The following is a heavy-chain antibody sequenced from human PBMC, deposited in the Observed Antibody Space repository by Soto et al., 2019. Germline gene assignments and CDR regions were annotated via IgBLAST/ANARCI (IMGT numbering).Heavy chain of an antibody. D-gene: IGHD5-12*01. CDR1: GFSLSTNGVG. V-gene: IGHV2-5*02. J-gene: IGHJ3*02. CDR2: IYWDDDK. Sequence: QITLKESGPTLVKPTQTLTLTCTFSGFSLSTNGVGVGWIRQPPGGALEWLAVIYWDDDKRYTPGLQSRLTIASDTSKNQVVLTMTNMDPVDTVTYYCARRGYIDYYAGAFDIWGQGTTVTVS. CDR3: ARRGYIDYYAGAFDI.